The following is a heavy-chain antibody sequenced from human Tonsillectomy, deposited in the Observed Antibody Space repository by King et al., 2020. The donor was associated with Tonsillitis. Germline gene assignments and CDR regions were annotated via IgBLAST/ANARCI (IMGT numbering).Heavy chain of an antibody. CDR2: XSXDGTNK. V-gene: IGHV3-30*04. J-gene: IGHJ4*02. CDR3: ARGWNDLGY. CDR1: GFTFSTYT. Sequence: QLVQSGGGVVQPGRSLRLSCAASGFTFSTYTMHWVRQAPGKGLEWVAVXSXDGTNKYYADSVKGRFTISRDNSKNTLYLQMNSLRAEDTAVYYCARGWNDLGYWGQGTLVTVSS. D-gene: IGHD1-1*01.